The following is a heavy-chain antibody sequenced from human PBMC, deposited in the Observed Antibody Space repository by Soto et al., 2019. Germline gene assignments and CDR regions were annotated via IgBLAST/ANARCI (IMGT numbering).Heavy chain of an antibody. CDR3: ARHLSPELEWVNDFYAMDV. Sequence: EVQLVESGGDLVQPGGSLRLSCAASGFTFSSYSMNWVRQAPGKGLEWISYVSGSSNTIYYADSVKGRFTISRDNAKNSLFLQMNSLRYEDAAVYYCARHLSPELEWVNDFYAMDVWGLGTTVSVSS. CDR1: GFTFSSYS. CDR2: VSGSSNTI. J-gene: IGHJ6*02. D-gene: IGHD1-1*01. V-gene: IGHV3-48*02.